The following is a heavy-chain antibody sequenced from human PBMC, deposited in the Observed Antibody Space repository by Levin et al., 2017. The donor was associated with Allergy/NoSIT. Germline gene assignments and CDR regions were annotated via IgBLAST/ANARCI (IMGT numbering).Heavy chain of an antibody. J-gene: IGHJ3*02. D-gene: IGHD2-21*02. V-gene: IGHV3-11*01. CDR3: ASAQDCGGDCYPSAFDS. Sequence: PGGSLRLSCAASGFIFSDYYMSWIRQAPGKGLEWVSYISNSGSTIYYADPVRGRFTISRDNVKNSLSLQMNSLRAEDTAVYYCASAQDCGGDCYPSAFDSWGQGTMVTVSS. CDR2: ISNSGSTI. CDR1: GFIFSDYY.